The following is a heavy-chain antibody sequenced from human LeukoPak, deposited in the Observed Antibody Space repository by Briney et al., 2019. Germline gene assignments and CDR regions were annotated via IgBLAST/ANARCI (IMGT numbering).Heavy chain of an antibody. D-gene: IGHD6-19*01. V-gene: IGHV1-3*03. CDR3: ARALGYSSGCFDY. J-gene: IGHJ4*02. CDR2: INAGNGNT. CDR1: GYTFTSYA. Sequence: ASVKVSCKASGYTFTSYAMHWVRQAPGQRLEWMGWINAGNGNTKYSQEFQGRVTITRGTSASTAYMELSSLRSEDMAVYYCARALGYSSGCFDYWGQGTLVTVSS.